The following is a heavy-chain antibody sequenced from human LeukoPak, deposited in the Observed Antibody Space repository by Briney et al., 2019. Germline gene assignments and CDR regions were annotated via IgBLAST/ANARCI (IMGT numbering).Heavy chain of an antibody. D-gene: IGHD5-18*01. V-gene: IGHV4-34*01. CDR2: INHSGST. CDR3: ARDKGYSYGIDY. CDR1: GGSFSGYY. Sequence: PSETLSLTCAVYGGSFSGYYWSWIRQPPGKGLEWIGEINHSGSTNYNPSLKSRVTISVDTSKNQLSLKLSSVTAADTAVYYCARDKGYSYGIDYWGQGTLVTVSS. J-gene: IGHJ4*02.